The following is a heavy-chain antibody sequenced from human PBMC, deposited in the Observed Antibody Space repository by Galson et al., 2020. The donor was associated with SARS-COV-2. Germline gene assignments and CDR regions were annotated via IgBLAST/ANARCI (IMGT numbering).Heavy chain of an antibody. J-gene: IGHJ4*02. V-gene: IGHV7-4-1*02. Sequence: ASVKVSCKASGYMFSNFAMHWVRQAPGKGLEWMGRINTNTGNPMYAQGSTGRFVFSLDTSVTTAYLQINNLKAEDTAVYYCARVGRVTVYGVVLNYLDSWGQGTLVTVSS. D-gene: IGHD3-3*01. CDR1: GYMFSNFA. CDR3: ARVGRVTVYGVVLNYLDS. CDR2: INTNTGNP.